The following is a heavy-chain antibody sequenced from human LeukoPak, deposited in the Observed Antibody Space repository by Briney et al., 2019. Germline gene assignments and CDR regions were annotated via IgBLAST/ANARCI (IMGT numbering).Heavy chain of an antibody. D-gene: IGHD2-8*01. Sequence: KPSETLSLTCTVSGYSISSGYYWGWIRQPPGKGLEWIGSIFHSGSTYYNPSLKSRVTISVDTSKNQFSLKLSSVTAADTAVYYCARVANNGVWWLWGQGTMVTVSS. J-gene: IGHJ3*01. CDR3: ARVANNGVWWL. CDR1: GYSISSGYY. CDR2: IFHSGST. V-gene: IGHV4-38-2*02.